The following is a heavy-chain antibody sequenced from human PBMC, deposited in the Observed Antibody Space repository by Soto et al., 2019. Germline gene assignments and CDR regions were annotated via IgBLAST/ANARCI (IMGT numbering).Heavy chain of an antibody. Sequence: SDTLSLTCPVSGSSVRSGCYSLSWIRQPPGKGLEWIGYIYHSGSTYYNPSLKSRVTISLDRSKNHFSLKLSSVSAADTATYFCARGTGDPYWRANYFDNRGPGTLVTFPS. CDR2: IYHSGST. CDR1: GSSVRSGCYS. D-gene: IGHD7-27*01. CDR3: ARGTGDPYWRANYFDN. V-gene: IGHV4-30-2*01. J-gene: IGHJ4*02.